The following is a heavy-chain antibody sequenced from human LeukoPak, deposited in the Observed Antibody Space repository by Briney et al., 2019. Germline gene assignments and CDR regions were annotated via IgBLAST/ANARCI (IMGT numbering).Heavy chain of an antibody. V-gene: IGHV3-33*01. CDR1: GFTFSSYG. J-gene: IGHJ6*02. D-gene: IGHD2-15*01. CDR3: ARGYCSGGSCPGYYYGMDV. Sequence: QAGGSLRLSCAASGFTFSSYGMHWVRQAPGKGLEWVAVIWYDGSNKYYADSVKGRFTISRDNSKNTLYLQMNSLRAEDTAVYYCARGYCSGGSCPGYYYGMDVWGQGTTVTVSS. CDR2: IWYDGSNK.